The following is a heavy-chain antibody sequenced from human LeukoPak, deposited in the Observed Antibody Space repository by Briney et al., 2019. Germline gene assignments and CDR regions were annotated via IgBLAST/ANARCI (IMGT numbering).Heavy chain of an antibody. V-gene: IGHV3-33*01. CDR1: GFTFSRYC. CDR2: ICYNGSNK. CDR3: ARDSSTTVTGAFDM. Sequence: GGSLTLSCEASGFTFSRYCMHWVRQAPGKGLEWMGIICYNGSNKYYADSVKGRFTITRDTSNNTLYLQMNSLRAEDTAVYYCARDSSTTVTGAFDMWGQGTMVTVSS. J-gene: IGHJ3*02. D-gene: IGHD4-17*01.